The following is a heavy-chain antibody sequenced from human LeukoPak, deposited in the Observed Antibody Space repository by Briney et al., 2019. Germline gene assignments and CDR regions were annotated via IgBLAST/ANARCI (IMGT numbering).Heavy chain of an antibody. CDR2: ISYDGSNK. CDR1: GFTFSSYA. V-gene: IGHV3-30*18. CDR3: TKDFDFSSAI. J-gene: IGHJ4*02. D-gene: IGHD3-3*01. Sequence: GGSLRLSCAASGFTFSSYAMSWVRQAPGKGLEWVAVISYDGSNKYYADSVKGRFTISRDNSKNTLFLQMNSLRAEDTAVYYRTKDFDFSSAIRGQGTLVTVSS.